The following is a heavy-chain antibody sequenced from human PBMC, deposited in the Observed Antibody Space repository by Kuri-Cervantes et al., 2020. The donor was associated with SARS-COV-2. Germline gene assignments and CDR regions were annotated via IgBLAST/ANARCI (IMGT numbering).Heavy chain of an antibody. V-gene: IGHV3-33*06. CDR3: AKGHDFWSAILDY. J-gene: IGHJ4*02. Sequence: SLKISCAASGFTFSSYGMHWVRQAPGKGLEWVAVIWYDGSNKYYADSVKGRFTISRDNSKNTLYLQMNSLRAEDTAVYYCAKGHDFWSAILDYWDRGTLVTVSS. D-gene: IGHD3-3*01. CDR1: GFTFSSYG. CDR2: IWYDGSNK.